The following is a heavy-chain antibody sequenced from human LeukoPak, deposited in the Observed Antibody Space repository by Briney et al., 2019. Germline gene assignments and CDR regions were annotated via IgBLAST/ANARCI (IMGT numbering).Heavy chain of an antibody. D-gene: IGHD5-12*01. CDR1: GGSISSYY. V-gene: IGHV4-59*01. CDR2: IYYSGIT. J-gene: IGHJ4*02. Sequence: SETLSLTCTVSGGSISSYYWSWIRQPPGKRLEWIGYIYYSGITNYNPSIKSRVTISGDTSKIQFSLKLSSVTAADTAVYYCARGGIVATNSDIDYWGQGTLVTVSS. CDR3: ARGGIVATNSDIDY.